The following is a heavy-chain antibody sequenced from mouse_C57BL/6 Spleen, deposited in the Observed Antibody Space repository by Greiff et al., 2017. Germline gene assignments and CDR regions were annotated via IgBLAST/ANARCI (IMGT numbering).Heavy chain of an antibody. V-gene: IGHV1-64*01. J-gene: IGHJ2*01. CDR1: GYTFTSYW. Sequence: VQLQQPGAELVKPGASVKLSCKASGYTFTSYWMHWVKQRPGQGLEWIGMIHPNSGSTNYNEKFKSKATLTVDKSSSTAYMQLSSLTSEDSAVYYCARRGLTTVVATYWGQGTTLTVSS. CDR3: ARRGLTTVVATY. CDR2: IHPNSGST. D-gene: IGHD1-1*01.